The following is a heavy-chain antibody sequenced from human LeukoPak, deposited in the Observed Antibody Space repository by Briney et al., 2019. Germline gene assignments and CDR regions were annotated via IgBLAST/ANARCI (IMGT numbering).Heavy chain of an antibody. CDR3: ARGRDSSGYYMYYFDY. CDR1: GGSFSGYY. J-gene: IGHJ4*02. Sequence: SETLSLTCAVYGGSFSGYYWSWIRQPPGKGLEWIGEINHSGSTNYNPSLKSRVTISVDTSKNQFPLKLSSVTAADTAVYYCARGRDSSGYYMYYFDYWGQGTLVTVSS. V-gene: IGHV4-34*01. D-gene: IGHD3-22*01. CDR2: INHSGST.